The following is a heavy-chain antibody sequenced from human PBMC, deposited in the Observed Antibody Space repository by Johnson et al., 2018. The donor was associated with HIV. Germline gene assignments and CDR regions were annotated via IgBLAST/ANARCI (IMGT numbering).Heavy chain of an antibody. D-gene: IGHD3-22*01. CDR2: ISYDGSNK. CDR1: GFTFSSYA. V-gene: IGHV3-30*14. CDR3: ARNRYYYDSSGYYPGAFDI. J-gene: IGHJ3*02. Sequence: HVQLVESGGGVVQPGRSLRLSCAASGFTFSSYAMHWVRQAPGKGLEWVAFISYDGSNKYYADSVKGRFTISRDNSKNTLYLQMNSLRAEDTAVYYCARNRYYYDSSGYYPGAFDIWGQGTMVTVSS.